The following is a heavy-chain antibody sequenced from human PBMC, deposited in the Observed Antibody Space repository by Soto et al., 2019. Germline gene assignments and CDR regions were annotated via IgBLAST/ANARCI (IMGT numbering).Heavy chain of an antibody. CDR2: ISYDGSNK. CDR3: AKKSSSSWARLLPRGPYYYYGMDF. D-gene: IGHD6-13*01. V-gene: IGHV3-30*18. CDR1: GFTFSSYG. J-gene: IGHJ6*02. Sequence: GGSLRLSCAASGFTFSSYGMHWVRQAPGKGLEWVAVISYDGSNKYYADSVKGRFTISRDNSKNTLYLQMNSLRAEDTAVYYCAKKSSSSWARLLPRGPYYYYGMDFWGQGTTVTVSS.